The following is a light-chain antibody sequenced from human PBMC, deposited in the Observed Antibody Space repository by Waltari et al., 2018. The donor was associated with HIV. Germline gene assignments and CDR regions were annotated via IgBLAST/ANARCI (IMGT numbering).Light chain of an antibody. V-gene: IGLV2-14*01. CDR1: SSDVGGYNF. J-gene: IGLJ2*01. Sequence: QSALTQPASVSGSPGQSTTISCTGTSSDVGGYNFVSWFQHHPGKAPKLMIYEVTHRPTGVSNRFSGSKSGNTASLTISGLQADDEADYYCASYTSSSTLFGGGTKLTVL. CDR2: EVT. CDR3: ASYTSSSTL.